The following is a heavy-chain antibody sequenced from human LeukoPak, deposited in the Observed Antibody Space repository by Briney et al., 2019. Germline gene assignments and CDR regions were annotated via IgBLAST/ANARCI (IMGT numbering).Heavy chain of an antibody. CDR1: GYTFISYG. CDR3: ARDGDSSGWYTGSYFDY. Sequence: ASVKVSCKASGYTFISYGVSWVRQAPGQGLEWMGWIRGYNGNTNYAQKLQGRVTMTTDTSTSTAYMELRSLRSDDTAVYYCARDGDSSGWYTGSYFDYWGQGTLVTVSS. V-gene: IGHV1-18*01. D-gene: IGHD6-19*01. J-gene: IGHJ4*02. CDR2: IRGYNGNT.